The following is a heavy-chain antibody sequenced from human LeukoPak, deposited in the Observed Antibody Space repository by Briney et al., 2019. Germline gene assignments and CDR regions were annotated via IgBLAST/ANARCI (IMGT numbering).Heavy chain of an antibody. J-gene: IGHJ4*02. CDR3: ASQSRGSGSYSDY. CDR2: ISYSGST. D-gene: IGHD3-10*01. Sequence: SETLSLTCTVSGGSISSGGYYWSWIRQHPGKGLEWIGYISYSGSTSYNPSLKSRVSLSIDTSNNQFSLKLTSVTAADTAVYYCASQSRGSGSYSDYWGQGTLVTVSS. V-gene: IGHV4-31*03. CDR1: GGSISSGGYY.